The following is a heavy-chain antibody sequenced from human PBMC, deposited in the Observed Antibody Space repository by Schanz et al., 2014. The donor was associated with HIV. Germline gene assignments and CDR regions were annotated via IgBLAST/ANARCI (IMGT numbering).Heavy chain of an antibody. CDR3: VKGERIGYRIEVTGPTFDY. CDR2: ISHDGTNK. J-gene: IGHJ4*02. Sequence: VQLVESGGGVVQPGRSLRLSCTASGFTFSNYGMHWVRQAPGKALEWVAVISHDGTNKFYAGSVKDRFTISRDNAKNTLYVQIRSLRNEDTAVYYCVKGERIGYRIEVTGPTFDYWGQGTLVTVSS. V-gene: IGHV3-30*19. CDR1: GFTFSNYG. D-gene: IGHD3-22*01.